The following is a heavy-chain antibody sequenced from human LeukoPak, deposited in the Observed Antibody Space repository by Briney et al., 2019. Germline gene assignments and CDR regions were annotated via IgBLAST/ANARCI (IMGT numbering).Heavy chain of an antibody. V-gene: IGHV3-7*03. CDR2: IKQDGSEN. CDR3: ARSGLSRFGF. Sequence: GGSLRLSCAASGFTFSTYWMSWVRQAPGKGLEWVANIKQDGSENYYVDSVRGRFTISRDNSRNTLYLQMNSLRAEDTAVYYCARSGLSRFGFWGQGTLVTVSS. CDR1: GFTFSTYW. D-gene: IGHD2/OR15-2a*01. J-gene: IGHJ4*02.